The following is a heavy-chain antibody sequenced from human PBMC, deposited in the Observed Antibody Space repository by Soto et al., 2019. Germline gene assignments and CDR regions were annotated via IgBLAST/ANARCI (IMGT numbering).Heavy chain of an antibody. CDR2: IYYSGST. V-gene: IGHV4-59*01. D-gene: IGHD6-6*01. J-gene: IGHJ5*02. CDR1: GGSISSYY. CDR3: ARDATSYNWFDP. Sequence: KASETLSLTCTVSGGSISSYYWSWIRQPPGKGLEWIGSIYYSGSTNYNPSLKSRVTISVDTSKNQFSLKLSSVTAADTAVYYCARDATSYNWFDPWGQGTLVTVSS.